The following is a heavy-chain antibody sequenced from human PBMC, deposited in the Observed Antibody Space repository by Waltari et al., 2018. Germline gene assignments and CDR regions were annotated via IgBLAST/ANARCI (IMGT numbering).Heavy chain of an antibody. CDR2: INHSGST. CDR1: GGSFSGYY. Sequence: QVQLQQWGAGLLKPSETLSLTCAGYGGSFSGYYWSWIRQPPGKGLEWMGEINHSGSTNYNPSLKSRVTISVDTSKNQFSLKLSSVTAADTAVYYCARGRWGSTPVRWFDPWGQGTLVTVSS. V-gene: IGHV4-34*01. D-gene: IGHD2-2*01. J-gene: IGHJ5*02. CDR3: ARGRWGSTPVRWFDP.